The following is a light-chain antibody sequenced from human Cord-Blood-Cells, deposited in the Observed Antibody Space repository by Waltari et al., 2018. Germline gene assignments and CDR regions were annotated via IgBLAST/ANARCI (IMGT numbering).Light chain of an antibody. CDR1: PGVSSP. Sequence: EIVLTQSPATLSLSPGERATLSCRARPGVSSPLAWYQQKPGQAPRLLIYDASNRATGIPARFSGSGSGTDFTLTISSLEPEDFAVYYCQQRSNWPLITFGQGTRLEIK. J-gene: IGKJ5*01. CDR3: QQRSNWPLIT. V-gene: IGKV3-11*01. CDR2: DAS.